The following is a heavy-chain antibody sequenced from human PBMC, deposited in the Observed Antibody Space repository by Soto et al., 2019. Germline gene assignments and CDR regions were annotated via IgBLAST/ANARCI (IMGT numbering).Heavy chain of an antibody. V-gene: IGHV3-11*01. Sequence: QVQLEESGGGLVKPGGSLRLSCAASGFAFSDPYMSWIRQAPGKGLEWISYISSSGSTIYYADSVKGRFTISRDNAKKSLYLQMDSLTADDTAVYYCARGGASVTTPFDYWGQGTQVTVSS. J-gene: IGHJ4*02. CDR2: ISSSGSTI. D-gene: IGHD4-17*01. CDR3: ARGGASVTTPFDY. CDR1: GFAFSDPY.